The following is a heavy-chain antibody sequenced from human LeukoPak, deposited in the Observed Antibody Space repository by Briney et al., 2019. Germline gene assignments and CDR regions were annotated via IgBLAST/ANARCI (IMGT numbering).Heavy chain of an antibody. CDR1: GFKLSSYA. CDR3: ARTGYSSGWYADYFDY. Sequence: GRALRLSCATSGFKLSSYAMHRVRWAPGNGLEWVAVISYDGSNKYDADSVKGLFTISRDNSKNALYLQRNSLRAEDTAVYYCARTGYSSGWYADYFDYWGQGTLVTVSS. V-gene: IGHV3-30*04. CDR2: ISYDGSNK. J-gene: IGHJ4*02. D-gene: IGHD6-19*01.